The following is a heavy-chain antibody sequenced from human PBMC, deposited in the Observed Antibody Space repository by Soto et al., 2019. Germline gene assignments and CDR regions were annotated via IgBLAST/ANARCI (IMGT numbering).Heavy chain of an antibody. J-gene: IGHJ6*02. V-gene: IGHV3-30-3*01. D-gene: IGHD1-1*01. CDR3: ARVTPGNNLYYFSGLDF. Sequence: GESLKISCVASGFTFDTYGIHWVRQAPGKGLQWVALISYEGSNTYYADSVRGRFTISRDNSKNTLYLQMNTLRPEDTGLYYCARVTPGNNLYYFSGLDFWGQGTSVTVSS. CDR1: GFTFDTYG. CDR2: ISYEGSNT.